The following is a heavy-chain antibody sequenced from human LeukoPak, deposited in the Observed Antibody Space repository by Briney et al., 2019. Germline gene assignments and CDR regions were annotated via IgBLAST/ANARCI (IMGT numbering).Heavy chain of an antibody. J-gene: IGHJ4*02. CDR2: INHSGST. Sequence: SETLSLTCAVYGGSFSGYYWSWIRQPPGKGLEWIGEINHSGSTNYNPSLKSRVTISVDTSKNQFSLKLSSVTAADTAVYYCGFHFGYWGQGTLVTVSS. V-gene: IGHV4-34*01. CDR3: GFHFGY. CDR1: GGSFSGYY. D-gene: IGHD3-10*01.